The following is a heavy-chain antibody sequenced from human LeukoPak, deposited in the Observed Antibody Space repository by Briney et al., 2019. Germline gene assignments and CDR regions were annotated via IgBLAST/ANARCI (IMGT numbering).Heavy chain of an antibody. J-gene: IGHJ4*02. CDR2: IYHSGST. V-gene: IGHV4-38-2*01. Sequence: KPSETLSLTCAVSGYSISSGYYWGWIRQPPGKGLEWIGSIYHSGSTYYNPSLKSRVTISVDTSKNQFSLKLSSVTAADTALYYCARVPYYYDSSGYIDYWGQGTLVTVSS. CDR3: ARVPYYYDSSGYIDY. CDR1: GYSISSGYY. D-gene: IGHD3-22*01.